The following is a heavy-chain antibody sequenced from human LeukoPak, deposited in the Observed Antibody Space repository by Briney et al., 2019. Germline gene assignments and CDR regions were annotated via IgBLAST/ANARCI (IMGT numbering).Heavy chain of an antibody. J-gene: IGHJ4*02. CDR1: GGSFSGYY. D-gene: IGHD1-7*01. CDR3: ARLGYNWNYVD. Sequence: PSETLSLTCAVYGGSFSGYYWSWIRQPPGKGLEWIGEINHSGSTNYNPSLKSRVTISVDTSKNQFSLKLSSVTAADTAVYYCARLGYNWNYVDWGQGTLVTVSS. CDR2: INHSGST. V-gene: IGHV4-34*01.